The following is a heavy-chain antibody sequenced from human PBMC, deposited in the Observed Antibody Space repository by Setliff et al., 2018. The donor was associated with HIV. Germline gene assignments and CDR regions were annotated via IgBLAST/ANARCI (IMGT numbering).Heavy chain of an antibody. Sequence: PSETLSLTCTVSGGSISSDYYFWGWVRQPPGKGLEWIGTIYYSGSTYFNPSLKSRLTISVDTSKNQFSLKLSSVTAADTAVYYRARTKDCSSSSCPGTHHYYYMDVWGKGTTVTVSS. J-gene: IGHJ6*03. CDR3: ARTKDCSSSSCPGTHHYYYMDV. CDR1: GGSISSDYYF. CDR2: IYYSGST. V-gene: IGHV4-39*01. D-gene: IGHD2-2*01.